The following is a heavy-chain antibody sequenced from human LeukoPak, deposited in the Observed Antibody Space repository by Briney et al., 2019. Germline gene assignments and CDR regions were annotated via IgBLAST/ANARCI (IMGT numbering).Heavy chain of an antibody. CDR1: GDSIGTYF. V-gene: IGHV4-4*07. CDR2: VYNGGRT. Sequence: PSETLSLTCTVSGDSIGTYFWNWIRQSAGEGLEWIGHVYNGGRTNYNPSLKGRVTISVDTSRNLFSLRLSSVTAADTAVYYCARDFVETGVVGFDMWGQGTMGTVSS. D-gene: IGHD2-8*02. J-gene: IGHJ3*02. CDR3: ARDFVETGVVGFDM.